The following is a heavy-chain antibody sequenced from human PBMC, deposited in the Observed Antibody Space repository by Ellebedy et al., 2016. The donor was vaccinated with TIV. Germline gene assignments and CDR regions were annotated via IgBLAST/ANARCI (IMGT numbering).Heavy chain of an antibody. CDR2: IYYTGST. CDR1: GGSISTYY. V-gene: IGHV4-59*01. J-gene: IGHJ5*02. Sequence: SETLSLTCTVSGGSISTYYWSWIRQPPGKGLEWIGYIYYTGSTNYNPSLKSRVTISIDTSKKQFSLKLSSVTAVDTAVYYCARDDNWFDTWGQGTLVTVSS. CDR3: ARDDNWFDT.